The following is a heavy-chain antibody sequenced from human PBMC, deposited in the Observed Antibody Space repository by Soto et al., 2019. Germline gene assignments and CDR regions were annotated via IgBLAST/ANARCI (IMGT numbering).Heavy chain of an antibody. CDR3: AMLGGWSGGSSGMDV. CDR1: GLIFSDYH. J-gene: IGHJ6*02. CDR2: IRRKANRYTT. D-gene: IGHD6-19*01. Sequence: EVQLVESGGGLVQPGGSLRLSCAASGLIFSDYHMDWVRQAPGKGLEWVGRIRRKANRYTTEYAASVNGRFTISRDDSKNSLYLQMNSLKSEDTAVCYCAMLGGWSGGSSGMDVWCQGTTVTVSS. V-gene: IGHV3-72*01.